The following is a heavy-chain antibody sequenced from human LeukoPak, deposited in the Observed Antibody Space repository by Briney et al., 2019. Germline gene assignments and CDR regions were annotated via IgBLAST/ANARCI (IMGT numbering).Heavy chain of an antibody. V-gene: IGHV1-69*13. CDR2: IIPIFGTA. CDR1: GGTFSSYA. J-gene: IGHJ4*02. Sequence: SVKVSCKASGGTFSSYAISWVRQAPGQGLEWMGGIIPIFGTANYAQKFQGRVTITADESTSTAYMELSSLRSEDTAVYYCARRYCSGGSCYLNYWGQGTLVTISS. D-gene: IGHD2-15*01. CDR3: ARRYCSGGSCYLNY.